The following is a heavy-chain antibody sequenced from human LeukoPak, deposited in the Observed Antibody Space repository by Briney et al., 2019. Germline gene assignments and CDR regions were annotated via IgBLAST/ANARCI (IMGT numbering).Heavy chain of an antibody. J-gene: IGHJ4*02. Sequence: GASLQISCKGSGCSFTSYWIGWVRLMPAKGLEWMGIIYPGDSDTRYSPSFQGQVTISADKSISTAYLQWSSLKASDTAMYYCARQGAVHVRGIPGNPFDYWGQGTLVTVSS. V-gene: IGHV5-51*01. CDR2: IYPGDSDT. CDR1: GCSFTSYW. CDR3: ARQGAVHVRGIPGNPFDY. D-gene: IGHD1-14*01.